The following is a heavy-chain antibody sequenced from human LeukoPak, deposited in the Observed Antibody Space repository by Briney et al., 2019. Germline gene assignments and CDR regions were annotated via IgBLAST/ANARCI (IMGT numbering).Heavy chain of an antibody. CDR3: ARQAHMCSSGWYENFDY. V-gene: IGHV5-51*01. CDR2: IYPGDSDT. Sequence: GESLKISCKGSGYSFTSYWIGWVRQMPGKGLEWMGIIYPGDSDTRYRPSFQGQVTISDDKSNSTAYLQWSSLKASDTAMDYCARQAHMCSSGWYENFDYWRQGTLLTVCS. J-gene: IGHJ4*02. CDR1: GYSFTSYW. D-gene: IGHD6-19*01.